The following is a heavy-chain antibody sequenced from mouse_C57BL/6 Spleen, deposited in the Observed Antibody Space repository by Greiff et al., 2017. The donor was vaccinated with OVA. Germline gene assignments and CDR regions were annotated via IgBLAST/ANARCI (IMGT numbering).Heavy chain of an antibody. CDR1: GFTFSDFY. J-gene: IGHJ1*03. V-gene: IGHV7-1*01. CDR3: ARDGSPLYWYVDV. CDR2: SRNKANDYTT. Sequence: EVKLMESGGGLVQSGRSLRLSCATSGFTFSDFYMEWVRQAPGKGLEWIAASRNKANDYTTEYSASVKGRFIVSRDTSQSILYLQMNALRAEDTAIDYCARDGSPLYWYVDVWGTGTTVTVSS.